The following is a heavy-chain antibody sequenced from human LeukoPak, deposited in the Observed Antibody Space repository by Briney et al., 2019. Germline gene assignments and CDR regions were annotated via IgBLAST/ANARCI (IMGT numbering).Heavy chain of an antibody. V-gene: IGHV4-59*12. D-gene: IGHD3-10*01. CDR3: ARVLLWFGELFPYYYYMDV. CDR2: IYYSGST. Sequence: RPSETLSLTCTVSGGSISSYYWSWIRQPPGKGLEWIGYIYYSGSTNYNPSLKSRVTISVDTSKNQFSLKLSSVTAADTAVYYCARVLLWFGELFPYYYYMDVWGKGTTVTVSS. J-gene: IGHJ6*03. CDR1: GGSISSYY.